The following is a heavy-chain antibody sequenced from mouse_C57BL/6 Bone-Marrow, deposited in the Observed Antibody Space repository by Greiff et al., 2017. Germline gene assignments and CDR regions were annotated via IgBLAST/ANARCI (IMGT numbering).Heavy chain of an antibody. CDR1: GYTFTEYT. CDR3: ARHEVGIYYCNYDCFAY. Sequence: VQVVESGAELVKPGASVKLSCKASGYTFTEYTIHWVKQRPGQGLEWIGWIYTGSGSIKYNEKFKDKATLTADKSSSTVYMELSRLTSEDSAVYFCARHEVGIYYCNYDCFAYWGQGTLVTVSA. V-gene: IGHV1-62-2*01. CDR2: IYTGSGSI. J-gene: IGHJ3*01. D-gene: IGHD2-1*01.